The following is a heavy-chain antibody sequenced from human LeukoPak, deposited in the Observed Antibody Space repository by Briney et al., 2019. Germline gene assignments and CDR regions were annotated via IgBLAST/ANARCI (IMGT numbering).Heavy chain of an antibody. CDR2: ISSSSSYI. CDR3: ARVLMLRTYSSSWYWFDP. CDR1: GFTFSSYS. Sequence: GGSLRLSCAASGFTFSSYSMNWVRQAPGKGLEWVSSISSSSSYIYYADSVKGRFTISRDNAKNSLYLQMNSLRAEDTAVYYCARVLMLRTYSSSWYWFDPWGQGTLVTVSS. J-gene: IGHJ5*02. D-gene: IGHD6-13*01. V-gene: IGHV3-21*01.